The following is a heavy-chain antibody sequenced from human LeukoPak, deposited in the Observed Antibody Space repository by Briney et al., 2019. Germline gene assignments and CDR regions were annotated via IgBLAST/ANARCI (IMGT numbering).Heavy chain of an antibody. CDR1: GGSFSSYY. J-gene: IGHJ4*02. CDR2: ISHSGSS. D-gene: IGHD6-19*01. Sequence: SETLSLTCAVYGGSFSSYYWSWIRQPPGKGLEWIGEISHSGSSNYNPSLKSRVIISVDTTKNQISLKLSSVTAADTAVYYCAREGPVSGGWYYWLLPYFDYWGQGTLVTVSS. CDR3: AREGPVSGGWYYWLLPYFDY. V-gene: IGHV4-34*01.